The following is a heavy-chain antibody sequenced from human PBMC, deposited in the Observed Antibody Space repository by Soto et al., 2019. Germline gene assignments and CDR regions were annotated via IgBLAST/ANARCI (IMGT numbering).Heavy chain of an antibody. CDR3: ARLRSGSYYTPEYFQH. Sequence: SETLSLTCTISGGSISGYYWTWIRQSPEGGEEFVRNYYSGNTNYNPSLKSRVTISVDTSKNQFSLKLSSVTAADTAVYYCARLRSGSYYTPEYFQHWGQGTLVTVSS. V-gene: IGHV4-59*08. J-gene: IGHJ1*01. CDR2: YYSGNT. CDR1: GGSISGYY. D-gene: IGHD1-26*01.